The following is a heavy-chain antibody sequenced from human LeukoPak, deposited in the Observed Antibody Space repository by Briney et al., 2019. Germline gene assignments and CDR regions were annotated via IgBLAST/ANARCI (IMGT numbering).Heavy chain of an antibody. D-gene: IGHD3-22*01. V-gene: IGHV3-21*01. CDR3: ARGPRRDSSGYFLNY. CDR1: GFTFSSYS. CDR2: ISSSSSYI. J-gene: IGHJ4*02. Sequence: PGGSLRLSCAASGFTFSSYSMNWVRQAPGQGLEWVSSISSSSSYIYYADSVKGRFTISRDNAKNSLYLQMNSLRAEDTAVYYCARGPRRDSSGYFLNYWGQGTLVTVSS.